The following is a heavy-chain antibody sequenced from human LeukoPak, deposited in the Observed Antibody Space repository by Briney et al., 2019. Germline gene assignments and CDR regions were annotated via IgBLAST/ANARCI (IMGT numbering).Heavy chain of an antibody. CDR1: GGTFSSYA. CDR3: ARDRRITMARGVITTARWFDP. CDR2: INAGNGNT. D-gene: IGHD3-10*01. J-gene: IGHJ5*02. Sequence: ASVKVSCKASGGTFSSYAISWVRQAPGQGLEWMGWINAGNGNTKYSQKFQGRVTITRDTSASTAYMELSSLRSEDTAVYYCARDRRITMARGVITTARWFDPWGQGTLVTVSS. V-gene: IGHV1-3*01.